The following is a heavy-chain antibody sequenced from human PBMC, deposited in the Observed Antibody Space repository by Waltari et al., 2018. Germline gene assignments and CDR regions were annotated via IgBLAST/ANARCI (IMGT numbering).Heavy chain of an antibody. J-gene: IGHJ4*02. CDR3: ARHDPLDY. Sequence: EEQMVESGGDLVKTGGSLKLSCAASGSLFSDSAIHWVRQAPGKGLEWVGRIRTKTNNYATAYGASVKGRFTISRDDSRNVAYLQMNSLKTEDTALYYCARHDPLDYWGQGTLVTVSS. CDR1: GSLFSDSA. CDR2: IRTKTNNYAT. V-gene: IGHV3-73*01.